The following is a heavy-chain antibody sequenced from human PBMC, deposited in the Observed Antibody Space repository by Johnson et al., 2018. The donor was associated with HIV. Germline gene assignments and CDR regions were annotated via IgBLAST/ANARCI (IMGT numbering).Heavy chain of an antibody. CDR3: ARLTWDQNRGWDAFDI. V-gene: IGHV3-74*02. J-gene: IGHJ3*02. D-gene: IGHD1-26*01. Sequence: MQLVESGGGLVQPGGSLRLSCAASGFTFSSYWMHWVRQAPGKGLVWVSRINSDGSSTSYADSVKGRFTIFRDNSKNTLYLQMNSLRAEDTAVYYCARLTWDQNRGWDAFDIWGQGTMVTVSS. CDR1: GFTFSSYW. CDR2: INSDGSST.